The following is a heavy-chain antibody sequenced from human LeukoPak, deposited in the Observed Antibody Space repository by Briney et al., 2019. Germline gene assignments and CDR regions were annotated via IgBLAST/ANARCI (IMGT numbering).Heavy chain of an antibody. D-gene: IGHD2/OR15-2a*01. CDR3: AAETYIQGCCNFDV. CDR1: GLTFSTSA. CDR2: IVVGNGNT. V-gene: IGHV1-58*02. Sequence: SVKVSCKTSGLTFSTSAIQWVRQARGQSLEWMGWIVVGNGNTRYAQKLQERLTITRDMPTSTAYMELSSLRSEDTAVYYCAAETYIQGCCNFDVWGQGTLITVSS. J-gene: IGHJ3*01.